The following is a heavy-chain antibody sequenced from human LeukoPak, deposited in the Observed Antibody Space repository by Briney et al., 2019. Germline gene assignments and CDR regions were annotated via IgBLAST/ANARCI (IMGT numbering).Heavy chain of an antibody. CDR3: ARDDGSRGYNWVDP. CDR2: IYSSGST. CDR1: GGSISGYY. Sequence: PSETLSLTCTVSGGSISGYYWSWIRQPAGKGLEWIGRIYSSGSTNYNPSLKSRVTMSVDTSKNQFSLKLSSVTAADTAVYYCARDDGSRGYNWVDPWGQGTLVTVSS. V-gene: IGHV4-4*07. D-gene: IGHD5-24*01. J-gene: IGHJ5*02.